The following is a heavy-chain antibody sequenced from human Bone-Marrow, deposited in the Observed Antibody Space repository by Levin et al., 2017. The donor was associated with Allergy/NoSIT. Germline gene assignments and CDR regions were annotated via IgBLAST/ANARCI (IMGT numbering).Heavy chain of an antibody. CDR3: AKKGNFDYDLFTGHAPER. J-gene: IGHJ4*02. V-gene: IGHV3-23*01. CDR1: GFIFSNFA. CDR2: ISGSGSGA. Sequence: GGSLRLSCAASGFIFSNFAMTWVRQAPGKGLEWVSGISGSGSGAYYADSVRGRFTISRDNSKNTLYLQMNSLRAEDTAIYYCAKKGNFDYDLFTGHAPERWGQGTLVTVSS. D-gene: IGHD3-9*01.